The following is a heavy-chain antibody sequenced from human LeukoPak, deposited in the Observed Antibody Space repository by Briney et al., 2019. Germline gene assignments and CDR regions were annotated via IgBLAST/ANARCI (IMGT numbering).Heavy chain of an antibody. D-gene: IGHD6-19*01. CDR2: ISGSGGIT. Sequence: GGALRLSCAASGFTFSSYTMSWVRQAPGKGKEWVSLISGSGGITYYADSVKGRFTISRDNSKNTLYLQMNSLRAEDTAVYYCAKGIYSSGWSYFDYWGHGTLVTVSS. CDR3: AKGIYSSGWSYFDY. J-gene: IGHJ4*01. V-gene: IGHV3-23*01. CDR1: GFTFSSYT.